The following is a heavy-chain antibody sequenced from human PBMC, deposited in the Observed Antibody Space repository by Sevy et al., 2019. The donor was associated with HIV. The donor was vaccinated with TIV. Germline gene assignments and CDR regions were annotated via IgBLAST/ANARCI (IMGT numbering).Heavy chain of an antibody. CDR2: INGYNGNT. CDR1: GYTLTCYG. CDR3: ARDLYDSSGYYSVRGDY. D-gene: IGHD3-22*01. V-gene: IGHV1-18*04. Sequence: ASVKVSCKASGYTLTCYGISWVRQAPGQGLEWMGWINGYNGNTNYAQRLQGRVTMTTDTSTSTAYMELRSLRSDDTGVYYCARDLYDSSGYYSVRGDYWGQGTLVTVSS. J-gene: IGHJ4*02.